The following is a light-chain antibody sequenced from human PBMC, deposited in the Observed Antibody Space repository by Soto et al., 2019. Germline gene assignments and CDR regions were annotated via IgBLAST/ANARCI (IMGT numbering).Light chain of an antibody. V-gene: IGLV7-43*01. CDR2: ATV. CDR3: LLYYGGSQPWV. CDR1: TGAVTSAYY. J-gene: IGLJ3*02. Sequence: AVVTQEPSLTVSPGGTVTLTCASSTGAVTSAYYPNWFQQKPGQPPRPLIYATVNKHSWTPARFSGSLLGGKAALTLSGVQPEDEADYYCLLYYGGSQPWVFGGGTQLTVL.